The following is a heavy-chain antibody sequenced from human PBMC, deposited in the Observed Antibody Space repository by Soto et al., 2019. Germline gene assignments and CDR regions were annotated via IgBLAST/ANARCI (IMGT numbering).Heavy chain of an antibody. CDR3: AHTAGIVVVIAEYYFDY. V-gene: IGHV2-5*02. CDR2: IYWDDDK. Sequence: QITLKESGPTLVKPTQTLTLTCTFSGFSLSTSGVGVGWIRQPPGKALEWLALIYWDDDKRYSPSLKSRLTITKDTSKNHVVLTMTNMDPVDTATYYCAHTAGIVVVIAEYYFDYWGQGTLVTVSS. D-gene: IGHD2-21*01. J-gene: IGHJ4*02. CDR1: GFSLSTSGVG.